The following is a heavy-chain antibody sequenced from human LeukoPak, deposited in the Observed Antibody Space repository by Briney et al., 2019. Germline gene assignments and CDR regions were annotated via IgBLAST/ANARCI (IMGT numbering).Heavy chain of an antibody. CDR3: ARGRYGSGSYGY. J-gene: IGHJ4*02. Sequence: PSETLSLTCTVSGGSISSGGYYWSWIRQHPGKGLEWIGYIYYSGSTYYNPSLKSRVTISVDTSKNQFALKLSSVTAADTAVYYCARGRYGSGSYGYWGQGTLVTVSS. CDR2: IYYSGST. V-gene: IGHV4-31*03. D-gene: IGHD3-10*01. CDR1: GGSISSGGYY.